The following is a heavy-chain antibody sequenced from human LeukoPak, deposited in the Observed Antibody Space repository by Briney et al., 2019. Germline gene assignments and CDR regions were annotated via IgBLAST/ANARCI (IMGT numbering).Heavy chain of an antibody. CDR1: GFTFGDYA. CDR2: IRSKAYGGTT. J-gene: IGHJ6*02. Sequence: KAGGSLRLSCTASGFTFGDYAMSWFRQAPGKGLEWVGFIRSKAYGGTTEYAASVKGRFTISRDDSKSIAYLQMNSLKTEDTAVYYCTTQDYYYGMDVWGQGTTVTVSS. V-gene: IGHV3-49*05. CDR3: TTQDYYYGMDV.